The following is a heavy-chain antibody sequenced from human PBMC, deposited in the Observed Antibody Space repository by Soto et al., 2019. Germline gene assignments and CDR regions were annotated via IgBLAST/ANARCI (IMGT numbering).Heavy chain of an antibody. CDR2: IYPGDSDT. V-gene: IGHV5-51*01. J-gene: IGHJ4*02. Sequence: GESLKISCQGTGNSFITNWIAWVRQMPGKGLEWMGIIYPGDSDTRYSPSFQGQVTISADKSISTAYLQWSSLKASDTAMYYCARQGYSYGYDYWGQGTLVTVSS. CDR3: ARQGYSYGYDY. D-gene: IGHD5-18*01. CDR1: GNSFITNW.